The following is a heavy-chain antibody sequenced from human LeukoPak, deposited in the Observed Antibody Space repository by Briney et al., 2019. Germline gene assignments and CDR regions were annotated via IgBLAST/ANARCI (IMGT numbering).Heavy chain of an antibody. D-gene: IGHD6-19*01. CDR2: ISGSGGST. V-gene: IGHV3-23*01. Sequence: GESLRLSCAASGFTLSNYAMSWVRQAPGKGLEWVSTISGSGGSTYYVDSVKGRFTISRDNSRNTLDIEMNSLRPEDTAVYYCAQTSQYSSGWFDYWGQGTLVTVSS. CDR1: GFTLSNYA. CDR3: AQTSQYSSGWFDY. J-gene: IGHJ4*02.